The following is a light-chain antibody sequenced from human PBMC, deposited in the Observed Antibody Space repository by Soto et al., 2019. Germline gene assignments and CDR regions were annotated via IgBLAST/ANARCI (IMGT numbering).Light chain of an antibody. V-gene: IGLV2-14*03. CDR3: TSYTSSSTVI. Sequence: QSAPTQPASVSGSPGQSITISCTGTSSDVGGYNYVSWYQHHPGKAPKLIIYDVSNRPSGISNRFSGSKSGNTASLTISGLQAEDEADYYCTSYTSSSTVIFGGGTKVTVL. J-gene: IGLJ2*01. CDR2: DVS. CDR1: SSDVGGYNY.